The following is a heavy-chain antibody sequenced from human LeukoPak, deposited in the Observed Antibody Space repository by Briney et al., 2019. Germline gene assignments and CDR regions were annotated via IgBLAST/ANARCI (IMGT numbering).Heavy chain of an antibody. D-gene: IGHD2-2*01. CDR2: ISAYNGNT. CDR1: GYTFTSYG. J-gene: IGHJ6*02. V-gene: IGHV1-18*01. CDR3: ARDRPYIVVVPAAKDYYYGMDV. Sequence: ASVKVSCKASGYTFTSYGISWVRQAPGQGLEWMGWISAYNGNTNYAQKLQGRATMTTDTSTSTAYMELRSLRSDDTAVYCCARDRPYIVVVPAAKDYYYGMDVWGQGTTVTVSS.